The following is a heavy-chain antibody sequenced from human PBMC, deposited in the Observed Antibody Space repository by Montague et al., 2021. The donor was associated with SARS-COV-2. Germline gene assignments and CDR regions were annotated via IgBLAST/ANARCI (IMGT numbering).Heavy chain of an antibody. Sequence: SEILSLTCAVYGGSFSDYHWSWIRQPPGQGLEWIGEINHSGNTNYNPSLKSRVTISRDTSKSQFSLKLSSVTAADTAVYYCARGLTDISMIVVVLLGASRYCDSWGQGTLVTVSS. J-gene: IGHJ4*02. CDR3: ARGLTDISMIVVVLLGASRYCDS. V-gene: IGHV4-34*01. D-gene: IGHD3-22*01. CDR2: INHSGNT. CDR1: GGSFSDYH.